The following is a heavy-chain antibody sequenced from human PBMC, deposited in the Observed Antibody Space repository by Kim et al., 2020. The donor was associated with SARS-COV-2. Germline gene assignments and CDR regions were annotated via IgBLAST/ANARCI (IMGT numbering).Heavy chain of an antibody. CDR2: INTNTGNP. CDR1: GYTFTSYA. Sequence: ASVKVSCKASGYTFTSYAMNWVRQAPGQGLVWMGWINTNTGNPTYAQGFTGRFVFSLDTSVSTAYLQISSLKAEDTAVYYCARTYYYYDSSGSSYYYYYYGMDVWGQGTTVTVSS. D-gene: IGHD3-22*01. J-gene: IGHJ6*02. CDR3: ARTYYYYDSSGSSYYYYYYGMDV. V-gene: IGHV7-4-1*02.